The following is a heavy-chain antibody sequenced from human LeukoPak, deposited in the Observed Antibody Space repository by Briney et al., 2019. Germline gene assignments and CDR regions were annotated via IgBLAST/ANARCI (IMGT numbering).Heavy chain of an antibody. CDR2: IYYTGST. Sequence: SETLSLTCTVSGVSISSYYWSWIRQPPGKGLELIGYIYYTGSTNFNPSLKSRGSISVDTSKNQFYLKLSSVTAAATAVYYCARAGYTYAFDAFDIWGQGTMVTVSS. V-gene: IGHV4-59*01. CDR3: ARAGYTYAFDAFDI. CDR1: GVSISSYY. D-gene: IGHD5-18*01. J-gene: IGHJ3*02.